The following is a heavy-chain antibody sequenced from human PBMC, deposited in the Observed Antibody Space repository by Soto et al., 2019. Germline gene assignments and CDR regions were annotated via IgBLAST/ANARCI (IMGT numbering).Heavy chain of an antibody. CDR2: IISSSSYT. D-gene: IGHD6-19*01. Sequence: QVQLVESGGGLVKPGGSLRLSCAASGFTFSDYYMSWIRQAPGKGLEWVSYIISSSSYTNYADSVKGRFTISRDNAKNSMYLQINSLRAEDTAVYYCARAFSGWSYFDYWGQGTLVTVSS. CDR3: ARAFSGWSYFDY. V-gene: IGHV3-11*05. CDR1: GFTFSDYY. J-gene: IGHJ4*02.